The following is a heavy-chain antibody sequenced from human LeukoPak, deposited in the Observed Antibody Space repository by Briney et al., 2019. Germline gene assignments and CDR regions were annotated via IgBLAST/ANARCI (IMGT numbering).Heavy chain of an antibody. CDR3: AKVPAVSVVPAAIY. D-gene: IGHD2-2*01. J-gene: IGHJ4*02. V-gene: IGHV3-23*01. Sequence: GSLRLSCAASGFTFSSYAMSWVRQAPGKGLEWVSAISGSGGSTYYADSVKGRFTISRDNSKNTLYLQMNSLRAEDTAVYHCAKVPAVSVVPAAIYWGQGTLVTVSS. CDR1: GFTFSSYA. CDR2: ISGSGGST.